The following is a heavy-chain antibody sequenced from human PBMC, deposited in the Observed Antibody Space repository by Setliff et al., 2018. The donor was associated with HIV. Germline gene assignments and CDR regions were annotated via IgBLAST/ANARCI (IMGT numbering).Heavy chain of an antibody. J-gene: IGHJ4*02. CDR3: ARDLPPYY. Sequence: PSETLSLTCTVSGGSISSGSYYWSWIRQPPGKGLEWIGEINHSGRTTYNPSLKSRVTISVDTSKNQFSLKLTSVTAADTAVYYCARDLPPYYWGQGTLVTVSS. CDR2: INHSGRT. V-gene: IGHV4-39*07. CDR1: GGSISSGSYY.